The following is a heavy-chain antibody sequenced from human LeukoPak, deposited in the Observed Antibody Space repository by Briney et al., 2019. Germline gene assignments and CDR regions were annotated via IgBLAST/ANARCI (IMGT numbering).Heavy chain of an antibody. CDR1: GFTFSSYA. CDR2: ISGSGSST. J-gene: IGHJ4*02. V-gene: IGHV3-23*01. Sequence: TGGSLRLSCAASGFTFSSYAMSWVRQAPGKGLEWVSAISGSGSSTYYADSVKGRFTISRDNSKNSLYLQMDSLRADDTAVYYCAKLATRLAARPNFDYWGLGTLVAVSS. D-gene: IGHD6-6*01. CDR3: AKLATRLAARPNFDY.